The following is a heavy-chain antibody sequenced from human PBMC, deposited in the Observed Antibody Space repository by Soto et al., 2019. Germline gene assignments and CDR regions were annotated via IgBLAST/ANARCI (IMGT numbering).Heavy chain of an antibody. CDR1: GCSITSSEYY. D-gene: IGHD3-10*01. V-gene: IGHV4-39*01. CDR3: ASHLLNGGAVAS. J-gene: IGHJ1*01. CDR2: IYYSGSS. Sequence: SETLALTCTVSGCSITSSEYYWAWIRQPPGKGLQFVGTIYYSGSSYSNPSLKSRLSMSVDTSKNQFSLAMKSVTAADTGVYYWASHLLNGGAVASGGQGVLLPVSS.